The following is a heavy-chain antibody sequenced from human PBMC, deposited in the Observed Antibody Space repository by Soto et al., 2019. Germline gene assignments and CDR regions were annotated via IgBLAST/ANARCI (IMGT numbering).Heavy chain of an antibody. J-gene: IGHJ6*02. V-gene: IGHV3-30-3*01. CDR1: GFTFSSYA. CDR3: ARENGFSYGMDV. Sequence: GGSLRLSCAASGFTFSSYAMHWVRQAPGKGLEWVAVISYDGSNKYYADSVKGRFTISRDNSKNTLYLQMNSLRAEDTAVYYCARENGFSYGMDVWGQGTTVTVSS. D-gene: IGHD1-1*01. CDR2: ISYDGSNK.